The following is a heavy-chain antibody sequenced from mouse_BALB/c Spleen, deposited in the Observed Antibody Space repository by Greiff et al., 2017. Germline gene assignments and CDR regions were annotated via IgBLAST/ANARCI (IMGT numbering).Heavy chain of an antibody. V-gene: IGHV1S127*01. J-gene: IGHJ3*01. Sequence: QVQLKQPGAELVKPGASVKMSCKASGYTFTSYWMHWVKQRPGQGLEWIGVIDPSDSYTSYNQKFKGKATLTVDTSSSTAYMQLSSLTSEDSAVYYCTIYDGFFAYWGQGTLVTVSA. CDR2: IDPSDSYT. CDR1: GYTFTSYW. D-gene: IGHD2-3*01. CDR3: TIYDGFFAY.